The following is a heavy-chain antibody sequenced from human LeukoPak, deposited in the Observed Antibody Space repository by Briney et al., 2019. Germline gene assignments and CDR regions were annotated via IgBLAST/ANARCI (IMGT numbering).Heavy chain of an antibody. Sequence: GGSLRLSCAASGFTFSSYAMHWVRQAPGKGLEWVAVISYDGSNKYYADSVKGRFTISRDNSKNTLYLQMNSLRAEDTAVYYCARDSGSSIAAPRVGYNWFDPWGQGTLVTVSS. CDR2: ISYDGSNK. J-gene: IGHJ5*02. CDR1: GFTFSSYA. CDR3: ARDSGSSIAAPRVGYNWFDP. V-gene: IGHV3-30-3*01. D-gene: IGHD6-6*01.